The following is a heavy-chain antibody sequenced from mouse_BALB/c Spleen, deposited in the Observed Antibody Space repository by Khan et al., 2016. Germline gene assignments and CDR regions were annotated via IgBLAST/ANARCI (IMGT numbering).Heavy chain of an antibody. CDR2: ILPGSGST. CDR3: ARTDRRGYFDY. Sequence: QVQLKQSGAELMKPGASVKISCKATGYTFSSYWIEWVKQRPGHGLEWIGEILPGSGSTNYNEKFRGKATFTADTSSNTAYMKLSSLTSEDSAVHYCARTDRRGYFDYWGQGTTLTVSS. J-gene: IGHJ2*01. V-gene: IGHV1-9*01. CDR1: GYTFSSYW.